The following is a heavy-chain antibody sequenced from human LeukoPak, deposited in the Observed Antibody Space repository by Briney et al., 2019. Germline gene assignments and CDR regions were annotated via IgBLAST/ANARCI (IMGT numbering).Heavy chain of an antibody. CDR2: ISHDGVDK. J-gene: IGHJ4*02. D-gene: IGHD2-2*01. Sequence: GRSLRLSCAASGFTFDTYGMHWVRQAPGKGLEWVAVISHDGVDKYYADSVKGRFTISRDNSKNTVSLQVNSLRAEDTAAYYCAKGGYCSATRCCVGEGMDDWGQGTLVTVSS. CDR3: AKGGYCSATRCCVGEGMDD. CDR1: GFTFDTYG. V-gene: IGHV3-30*18.